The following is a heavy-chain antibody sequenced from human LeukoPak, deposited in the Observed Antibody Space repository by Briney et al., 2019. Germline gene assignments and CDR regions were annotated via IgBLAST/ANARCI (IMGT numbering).Heavy chain of an antibody. Sequence: GGSLRLSCAASGFTFDDYAMHWVRQAPGKGLEWVSGISWNSGSIGYADSVKGRFTISRDNAKNSLYLQMNSLRAEDTAVYYCARVAASSSWEIDYWGQGTLVTVSS. D-gene: IGHD6-13*01. CDR3: ARVAASSSWEIDY. J-gene: IGHJ4*02. V-gene: IGHV3-9*01. CDR1: GFTFDDYA. CDR2: ISWNSGSI.